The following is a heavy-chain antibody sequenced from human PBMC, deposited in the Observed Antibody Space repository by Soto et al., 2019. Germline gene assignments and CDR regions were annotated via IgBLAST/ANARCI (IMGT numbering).Heavy chain of an antibody. V-gene: IGHV3-72*01. CDR1: GFTFSDHY. CDR3: ARAQYGGSSYDS. D-gene: IGHD4-17*01. CDR2: TRNKANSYTT. J-gene: IGHJ4*02. Sequence: GGSLRLSCAASGFTFSDHYMDWVRQAPGKGLEWVGRTRNKANSYTTEYAASVKGRFTISRDDSKTSLYLQMNSLKTEDTAVYYCARAQYGGSSYDSWGQGTLVTVSS.